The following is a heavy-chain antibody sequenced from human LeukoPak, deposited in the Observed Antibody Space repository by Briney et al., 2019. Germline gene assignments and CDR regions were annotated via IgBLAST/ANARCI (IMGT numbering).Heavy chain of an antibody. CDR2: IYSSVST. V-gene: IGHV4-39*01. D-gene: IGHD1-26*01. CDR3: AYSGSYGHLGY. CDR1: SGSISSNAYY. Sequence: SETLSLTCTVSSGSISSNAYYWAWIRQPPGKGLEWIGSIYSSVSTYYNPSLKSRVTISVDTSKNQFSLRLSSVTAADTALYYCAYSGSYGHLGYWGQGIPVTVSS. J-gene: IGHJ4*02.